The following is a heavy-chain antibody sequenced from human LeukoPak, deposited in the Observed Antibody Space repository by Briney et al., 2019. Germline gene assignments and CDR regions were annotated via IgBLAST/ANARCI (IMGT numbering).Heavy chain of an antibody. J-gene: IGHJ4*02. CDR3: ACIAAAGTGGFFDY. CDR1: GYTFGAYY. D-gene: IGHD6-13*01. V-gene: IGHV1-2*02. Sequence: ASVKVSCKASGYTFGAYYMYWVRQAPGQGLEWMGWIRPNSGGTNYTQKFQGRVTMTRDTSISTAYMELSRLRSDDTAVYYCACIAAAGTGGFFDYWGQGTLVTVSS. CDR2: IRPNSGGT.